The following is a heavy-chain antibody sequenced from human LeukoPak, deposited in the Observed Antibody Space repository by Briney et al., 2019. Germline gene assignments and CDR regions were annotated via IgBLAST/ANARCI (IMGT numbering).Heavy chain of an antibody. CDR1: GFTLSSYS. D-gene: IGHD1-1*01. V-gene: IGHV3-21*06. Sequence: GSLRLSCAASGFTLSSYSMNWVRQAPGKGLEWVSSISSSSSYIYYADSVKGRFTISRDNAKNSLYLQMNSLRAEDTAVYYWAGHPVQLWPIYYFDYGAKEPLVTAPS. CDR3: AGHPVQLWPIYYFD. J-gene: IGHJ4*01. CDR2: ISSSSSYI.